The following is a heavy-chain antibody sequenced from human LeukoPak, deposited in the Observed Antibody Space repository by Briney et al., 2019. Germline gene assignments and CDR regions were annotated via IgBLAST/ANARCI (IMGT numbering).Heavy chain of an antibody. CDR2: ISYDGSNK. Sequence: GGSLRLSCAASGFTFSSYAMHWVRQAPGKGLEWVAVISYDGSNKYYADSVKGRFTISRDNSKNTLCLQMNSLRAEDTAVYYCARGGTSSSWYNWGQGTLVTVSS. CDR1: GFTFSSYA. CDR3: ARGGTSSSWYN. D-gene: IGHD6-13*01. V-gene: IGHV3-30*14. J-gene: IGHJ4*02.